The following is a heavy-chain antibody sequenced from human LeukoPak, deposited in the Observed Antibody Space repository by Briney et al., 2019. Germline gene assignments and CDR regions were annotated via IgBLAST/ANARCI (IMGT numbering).Heavy chain of an antibody. V-gene: IGHV4-34*01. Sequence: SETLSLTCSVYGGSFRGYYWSWIRQPPGKGLECSGEINHSGSTNYNPSIKSRVNISVATSKNQFSLTLTPVTAADTAAYYCARLYTGGYRRSTNYNWFDPWGQGTLVTVSS. D-gene: IGHD6-13*01. CDR2: INHSGST. CDR1: GGSFRGYY. CDR3: ARLYTGGYRRSTNYNWFDP. J-gene: IGHJ5*02.